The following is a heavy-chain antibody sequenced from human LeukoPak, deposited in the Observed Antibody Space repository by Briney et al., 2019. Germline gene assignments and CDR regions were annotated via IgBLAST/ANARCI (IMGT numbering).Heavy chain of an antibody. Sequence: GASVTVSCKASGYTFTGYDINWVRQATGQGLEWMGWMNPNTGDTGYAQKFQGRVTMTSNSSIDTAYMELSGLRSEDTAVYYCTRGSLSGSSRDYWGQGTLLTVSS. CDR2: MNPNTGDT. V-gene: IGHV1-8*01. J-gene: IGHJ4*02. CDR3: TRGSLSGSSRDY. D-gene: IGHD1-26*01. CDR1: GYTFTGYD.